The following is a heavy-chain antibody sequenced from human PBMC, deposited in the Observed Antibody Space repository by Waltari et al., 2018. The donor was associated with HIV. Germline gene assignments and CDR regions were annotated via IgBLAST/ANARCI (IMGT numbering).Heavy chain of an antibody. Sequence: QVQLVQSGAEVKKPGASVKVSCKASGYTFTSYDINWVRQATGQGLAWLGWVNPNRGNTGYAQRFQGRVTMTRNTSISTAYMELSSLRSEDTAVYFCARGPQDYPKYYFDYWGQGTLVTVSS. J-gene: IGHJ4*02. CDR1: GYTFTSYD. CDR2: VNPNRGNT. CDR3: ARGPQDYPKYYFDY. D-gene: IGHD4-17*01. V-gene: IGHV1-8*01.